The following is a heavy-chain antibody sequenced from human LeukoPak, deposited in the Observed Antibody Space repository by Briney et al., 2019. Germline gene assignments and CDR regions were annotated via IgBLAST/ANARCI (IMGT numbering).Heavy chain of an antibody. CDR1: GFTFSSYA. CDR2: ISYDGSNK. J-gene: IGHJ4*02. Sequence: PGGSLRLSCAASGFTFSSYAMHWVRQAAGKGLEWVAVISYDGSNKYYADSVKGRFTISRDNSKNTLYLQMNSLRAEDTAVYYCARNFYSGGDCAISYFDYWGQGTLVTVSS. CDR3: ARNFYSGGDCAISYFDY. V-gene: IGHV3-30*04. D-gene: IGHD2-21*02.